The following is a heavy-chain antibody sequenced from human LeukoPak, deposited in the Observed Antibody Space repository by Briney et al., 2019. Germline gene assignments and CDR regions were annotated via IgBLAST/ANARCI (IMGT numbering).Heavy chain of an antibody. CDR2: ITGTGGST. J-gene: IGHJ4*02. CDR1: GFTFSTYA. Sequence: GGALRLSCAASGFTFSTYAMSWVRQAPGQGLEWVSTITGTGGSTYYADSVKGRFTISRANSKNTLYLQMNSLRAEDTAVYSCARDSYGDFSFDYWGQGTLVTVSS. D-gene: IGHD4-17*01. CDR3: ARDSYGDFSFDY. V-gene: IGHV3-23*01.